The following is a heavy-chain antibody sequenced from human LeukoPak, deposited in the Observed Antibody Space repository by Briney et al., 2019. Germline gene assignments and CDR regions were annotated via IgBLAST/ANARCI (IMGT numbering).Heavy chain of an antibody. Sequence: GGSLRLSCAASGFXFSDYSINWVRQAPGKGLEWVSYISSSDNTIHYADSVKGRFTISRDNAKNSLYLEMNSLRDVDTAVYYCARVHRGYSYGRLDYWGQGTLVTVSS. D-gene: IGHD5-18*01. J-gene: IGHJ4*02. CDR2: ISSSDNTI. V-gene: IGHV3-48*02. CDR3: ARVHRGYSYGRLDY. CDR1: GFXFSDYS.